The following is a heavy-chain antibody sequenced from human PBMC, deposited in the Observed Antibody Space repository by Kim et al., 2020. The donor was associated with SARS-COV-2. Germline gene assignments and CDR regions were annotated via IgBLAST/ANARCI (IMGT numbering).Heavy chain of an antibody. CDR1: GGSISISSYY. J-gene: IGHJ5*02. D-gene: IGHD3-22*01. V-gene: IGHV4-39*01. Sequence: SETLSLTCTVSGGSISISSYYWGWIRQPPGKGLEWIGSIYYSGSTYYNPSLKSRVTITVDTSKNQFSLKLSSVTAADTTVYYCARHVGITMIVVVIRGWFDPWGQGTLVTVSS. CDR2: IYYSGST. CDR3: ARHVGITMIVVVIRGWFDP.